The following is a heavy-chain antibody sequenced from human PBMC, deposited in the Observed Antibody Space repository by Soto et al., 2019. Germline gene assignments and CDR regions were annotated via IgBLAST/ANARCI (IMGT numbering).Heavy chain of an antibody. CDR3: AHTWGLPFDY. D-gene: IGHD3-16*01. CDR2: FYWDDDK. CDR1: GFSLRTTGVG. Sequence: QITLKESGPTLVKPTQTLTLTCTYSGFSLRTTGVGVGWIRQPPGKALEWLGIFYWDDDKRYSPSLKNRLTLTNDISKSQVVLTLTNMDPVDTATYYCAHTWGLPFDYWRQGTLVIVSS. V-gene: IGHV2-5*02. J-gene: IGHJ4*02.